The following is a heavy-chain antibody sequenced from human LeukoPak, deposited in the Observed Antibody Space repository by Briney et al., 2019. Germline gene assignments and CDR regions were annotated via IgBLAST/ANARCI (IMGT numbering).Heavy chain of an antibody. CDR3: ARLSGDILTGYQVPMWFDP. V-gene: IGHV1-69*01. J-gene: IGHJ5*02. Sequence: SVKVSCKASGGTFSSYAISCGRQAPGQGLEWMGGIIPIFGTANYAQKFQGRVTITADESTSTAYMELSRLRSEDTAVYYCARLSGDILTGYQVPMWFDPWGQGTLVTVSS. CDR2: IIPIFGTA. CDR1: GGTFSSYA. D-gene: IGHD3-9*01.